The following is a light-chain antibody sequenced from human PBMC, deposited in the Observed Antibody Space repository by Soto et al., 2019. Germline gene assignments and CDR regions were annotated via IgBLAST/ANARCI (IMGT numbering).Light chain of an antibody. V-gene: IGLV2-23*02. CDR3: RSYAGSSTFGDVV. CDR2: EVS. CDR1: SSDVGSYNL. J-gene: IGLJ2*01. Sequence: QSALTQPASVSGSPGQSITISCTGTSSDVGSYNLVSWYQQHPGKAPKLMIYEVSKRPSGVSNRFSGSKSGNTASLTISGLQAEDEADYYCRSYAGSSTFGDVVFGGGTKLTVL.